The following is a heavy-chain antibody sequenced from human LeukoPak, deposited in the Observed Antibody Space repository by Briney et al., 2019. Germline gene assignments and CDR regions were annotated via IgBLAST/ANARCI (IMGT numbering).Heavy chain of an antibody. V-gene: IGHV3-74*01. J-gene: IGHJ4*02. CDR2: IKSDGTIT. Sequence: GGSLRLSCAASGFTLSSYWMHWVRQAPGKGLVWVSRIKSDGTITSYADPVKGRFTNSRDNAKNTLYLQMNSLRAEDTAVYYCARGNSGSNFDSWGQGSLVTVSS. D-gene: IGHD6-19*01. CDR3: ARGNSGSNFDS. CDR1: GFTLSSYW.